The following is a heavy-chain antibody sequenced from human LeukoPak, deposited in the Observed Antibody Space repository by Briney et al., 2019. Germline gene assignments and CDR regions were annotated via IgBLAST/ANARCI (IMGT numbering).Heavy chain of an antibody. CDR2: ISWNSGSI. V-gene: IGHV3-9*01. D-gene: IGHD6-13*01. J-gene: IGHJ4*02. CDR3: AKDIEVAAAGPYYFDY. CDR1: GFTFDDYA. Sequence: PGGSLRLSCAASGFTFDDYAMHWVRQAPGKGLEWVSGISWNSGSIGYADSVKGRFTISRDNAKNSLYLQMDSLRAEDTALYYCAKDIEVAAAGPYYFDYWGQGTLVTVSS.